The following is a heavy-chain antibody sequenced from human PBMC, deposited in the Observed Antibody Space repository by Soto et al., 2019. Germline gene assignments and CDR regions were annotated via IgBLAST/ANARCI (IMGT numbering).Heavy chain of an antibody. CDR2: ISGSGGST. CDR1: GFTFSSYA. Sequence: EVQLLESGGGLVQPGGSLRLSCAASGFTFSSYAMSWVRQAPGKGLEGVSAISGSGGSTYYADSVKGRFTISRDNSKNTLYLQMNSLRAEDTAVYYCAKDQIPGGGSSSDGYWGQGTLVTVSS. V-gene: IGHV3-23*01. D-gene: IGHD6-6*01. CDR3: AKDQIPGGGSSSDGY. J-gene: IGHJ4*02.